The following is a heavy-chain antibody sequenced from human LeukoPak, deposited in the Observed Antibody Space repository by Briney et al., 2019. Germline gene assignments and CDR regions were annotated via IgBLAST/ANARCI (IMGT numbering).Heavy chain of an antibody. CDR2: ISKNSGYM. D-gene: IGHD2-15*01. J-gene: IGHJ3*02. V-gene: IGHV3-21*01. CDR1: GLTFSSYS. CDR3: ARSSMVDANDAFDI. Sequence: GGSLRLSCAASGLTFSSYSMNWVRQAPGKGLEWVSSISKNSGYMYYIDSVKGRFTISRDNAKNSMYLQMNSLRAEDTAVYYCARSSMVDANDAFDIWGQGTMVTVSS.